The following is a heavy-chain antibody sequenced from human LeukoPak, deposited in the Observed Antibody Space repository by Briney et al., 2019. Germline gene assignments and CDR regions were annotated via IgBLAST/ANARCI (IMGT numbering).Heavy chain of an antibody. V-gene: IGHV4-30-2*01. CDR1: GGSISSGGYY. D-gene: IGHD3-3*01. CDR2: IYHSGST. CDR3: ASYQYDFWNDY. Sequence: PSQTLSLTCTVSGGSISSGGYYWSWIRQPPGTGLEWIGYIYHSGSTYYNPSLKSRVTISVDRSKNQFSLKLSSVTAADTAVYYCASYQYDFWNDYWGQGTLVTVSS. J-gene: IGHJ4*02.